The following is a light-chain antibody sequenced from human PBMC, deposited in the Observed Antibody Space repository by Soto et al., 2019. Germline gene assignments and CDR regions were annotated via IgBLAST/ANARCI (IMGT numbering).Light chain of an antibody. V-gene: IGKV1-39*01. CDR3: QHSYSNPRT. CDR1: QSISSY. Sequence: DIQMTQSPSSLSASVGDRVTITCRASQSISSYLNWYQQKPGKAPKLLIYAAFSLQSGVPSRFSGSGSGTDFTLTISSLQPEDFATYYCQHSYSNPRTFGQGTKVEIK. CDR2: AAF. J-gene: IGKJ1*01.